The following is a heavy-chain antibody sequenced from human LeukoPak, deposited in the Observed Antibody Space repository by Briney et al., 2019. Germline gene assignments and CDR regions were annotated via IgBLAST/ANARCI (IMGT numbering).Heavy chain of an antibody. J-gene: IGHJ6*02. CDR2: IYPGDSDT. D-gene: IGHD2-2*01. CDR1: GYSFTSYW. CDR3: ARRDGYCSSTSCYADYYYGMDV. V-gene: IGHV5-51*01. Sequence: RGESLKISCQGSGYSFTSYWIGWVRQMPGKGLEWMGIIYPGDSDTTYSPSFQGQVTISADKSISTAYLQWSSLKASDTAMYYCARRDGYCSSTSCYADYYYGMDVWGQGTTVTVSS.